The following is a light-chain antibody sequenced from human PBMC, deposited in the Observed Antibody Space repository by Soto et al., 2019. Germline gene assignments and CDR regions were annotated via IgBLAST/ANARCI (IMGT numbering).Light chain of an antibody. V-gene: IGKV3-15*01. CDR1: RSVSSN. J-gene: IGKJ2*01. CDR3: QQYNNWPPYT. CDR2: GAS. Sequence: EIVMTQSPATLSVSPGERATLSCRASRSVSSNLAWYQQKPGQAPRLLMYGASTRATGIPARFSGSGSGTEFTLTISSLQSEDFAVYYSQQYNNWPPYTFGQGTKVDIK.